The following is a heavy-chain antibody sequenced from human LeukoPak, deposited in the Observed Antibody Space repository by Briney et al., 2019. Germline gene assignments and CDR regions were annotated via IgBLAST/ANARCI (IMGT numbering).Heavy chain of an antibody. CDR1: GYTFTSYA. D-gene: IGHD6-6*01. CDR2: INAGNGNT. J-gene: IGHJ4*02. V-gene: IGHV1-3*01. Sequence: PLVSVKVSCKASGYTFTSYAMNWVRQAPGQRLEWMGWINAGNGNTKYSQKFQGRVTITRDTSASTAYMELSSLRSEDTAVYYCARFIAARRAFDYWGQGTLVTVSS. CDR3: ARFIAARRAFDY.